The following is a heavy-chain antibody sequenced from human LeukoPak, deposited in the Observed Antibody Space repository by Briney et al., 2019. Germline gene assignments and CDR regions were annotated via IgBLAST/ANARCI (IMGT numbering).Heavy chain of an antibody. Sequence: GGSLRLSCAASGFTFSSYAMNWVRQAPGKGLEWVSVISGSGSSTEYADSVKGRFTISRDNSKNTLYLQMNSLRAEDTAVYYCAKDELNWFDPWGQGTLVTVSS. CDR2: ISGSGSST. J-gene: IGHJ5*02. CDR3: AKDELNWFDP. D-gene: IGHD1-26*01. CDR1: GFTFSSYA. V-gene: IGHV3-23*01.